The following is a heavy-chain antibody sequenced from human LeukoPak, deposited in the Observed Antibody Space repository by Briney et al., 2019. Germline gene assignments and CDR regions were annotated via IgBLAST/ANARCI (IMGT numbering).Heavy chain of an antibody. J-gene: IGHJ6*03. Sequence: ASVKVSCKASGYTFGAYYMYWVRQAPGQGLEWMGWISAYNGNTNYAQKLQGRVTMTTDTSTSAAYMELRSLRSDDTAVYYCARSHGSYYSYYYYMDVWGKGTTVTVSS. D-gene: IGHD1-26*01. CDR3: ARSHGSYYSYYYYMDV. V-gene: IGHV1-18*04. CDR1: GYTFGAYY. CDR2: ISAYNGNT.